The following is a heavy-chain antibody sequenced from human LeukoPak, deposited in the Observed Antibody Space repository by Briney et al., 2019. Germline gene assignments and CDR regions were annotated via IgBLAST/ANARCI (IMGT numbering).Heavy chain of an antibody. J-gene: IGHJ3*02. D-gene: IGHD7-27*01. V-gene: IGHV4-61*02. Sequence: PSQTLSLTCTVSGGSISSGSYYWSWIRQPAGKGLEWIGRIYTSGSTNYNPSLKSRVTISVDTYKNQFSLKLSSVTAADTAVYYCARAGRLWVAFDIWGQGTMATVSS. CDR3: ARAGRLWVAFDI. CDR2: IYTSGST. CDR1: GGSISSGSYY.